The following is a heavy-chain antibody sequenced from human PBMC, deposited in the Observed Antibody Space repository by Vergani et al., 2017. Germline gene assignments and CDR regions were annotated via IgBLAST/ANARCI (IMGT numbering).Heavy chain of an antibody. V-gene: IGHV3-49*04. CDR3: TRDQEHCSSTSCYRYYYYYGMDV. Sequence: EVQLVESGGGLVQPGRSLRLSCTAPGFPFGAYAMSWVRQAPGKGLEWVGFISSKAYGGTTEYAASVKGRFTISRDDSKSIAYLQMNSLKTEDTAVYYCTRDQEHCSSTSCYRYYYYYGMDVWGQGTTVTGSS. J-gene: IGHJ6*02. CDR2: ISSKAYGGTT. CDR1: GFPFGAYA. D-gene: IGHD2-2*01.